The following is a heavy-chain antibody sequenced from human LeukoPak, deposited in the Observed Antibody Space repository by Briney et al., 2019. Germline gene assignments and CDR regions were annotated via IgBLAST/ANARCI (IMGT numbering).Heavy chain of an antibody. CDR3: ASDYDRGD. CDR2: IIPIFGTA. D-gene: IGHD3-22*01. Sequence: ASVKVSCKASGGTFSSYAISWVRQAPGQGLEWMGGIIPIFGTANYAQKFQGRVTMTRDTSTSTVYMELSSLRSEDTAVYYCASDYDRGDWGQGTLVTVSS. V-gene: IGHV1-69*05. J-gene: IGHJ4*02. CDR1: GGTFSSYA.